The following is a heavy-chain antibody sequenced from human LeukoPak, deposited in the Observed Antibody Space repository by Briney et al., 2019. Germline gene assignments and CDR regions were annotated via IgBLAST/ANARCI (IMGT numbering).Heavy chain of an antibody. J-gene: IGHJ4*02. CDR1: GGSVSSGSYY. V-gene: IGHV4-39*01. Sequence: SETLSLTCTVSGGSVSSGSYYWSWIRQPPGKGLEWIGSIYYSGSTYYNPSLKSRVSISVDTSKNQFSLRLSSVTAADTSVYYCARLVWAYFDYWGQGTLVTVSS. D-gene: IGHD1-26*01. CDR2: IYYSGST. CDR3: ARLVWAYFDY.